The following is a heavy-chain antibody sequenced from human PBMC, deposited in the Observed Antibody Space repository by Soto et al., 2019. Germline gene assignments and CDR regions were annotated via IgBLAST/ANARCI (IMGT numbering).Heavy chain of an antibody. Sequence: QVQLVESGGGVVQPGRSLRLSCVASGFTFSSCAMHWVRQVPGKGLEWLAVVTHDGSLYPYADSVKGRFSISRDNTRKTLDLQVTSLRPEDTAVYYCVKDRSDTWSFDYWGQGTLVTVSS. J-gene: IGHJ4*02. CDR2: VTHDGSLY. D-gene: IGHD2-8*02. CDR3: VKDRSDTWSFDY. V-gene: IGHV3-30*18. CDR1: GFTFSSCA.